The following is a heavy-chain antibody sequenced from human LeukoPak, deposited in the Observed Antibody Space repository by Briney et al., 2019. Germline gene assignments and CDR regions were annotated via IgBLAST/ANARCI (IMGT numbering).Heavy chain of an antibody. CDR3: GTPTSGNDY. CDR1: GFTFSSYA. CDR2: IWYDGSNK. D-gene: IGHD3-10*01. Sequence: GRSLRLSCAASGFTFSSYAMHWVRQAPGKGLEWVAVIWYDGSNKYYADSVKGRFTISRDNSKNTLYLQMNSLRAEDTAVYYCGTPTSGNDYWGQGTLVTVSS. V-gene: IGHV3-33*08. J-gene: IGHJ4*02.